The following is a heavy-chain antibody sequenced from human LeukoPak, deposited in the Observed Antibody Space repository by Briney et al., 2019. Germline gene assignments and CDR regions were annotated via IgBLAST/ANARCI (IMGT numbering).Heavy chain of an antibody. CDR3: AKDWNSEPVYYFDY. CDR1: GFTFSTYA. Sequence: GSLRLSCAASGFTFSTYAMNWVRQAPGKGLEWVSVISGSGVTTSYADSVKGRFTISRDNSKNTLYLQMNGLRAEDTAVYYRAKDWNSEPVYYFDYWGQGTLVTVSS. V-gene: IGHV3-23*01. CDR2: ISGSGVTT. J-gene: IGHJ4*02. D-gene: IGHD1-7*01.